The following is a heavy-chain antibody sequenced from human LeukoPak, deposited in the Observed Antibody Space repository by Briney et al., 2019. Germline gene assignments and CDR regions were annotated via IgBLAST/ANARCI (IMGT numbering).Heavy chain of an antibody. J-gene: IGHJ4*02. CDR2: IYCIGDT. V-gene: IGHV4-59*01. CDR3: ARVLRPMASQYYFDY. CDR1: GASINTSY. Sequence: GTLCLTCTVSGASINTSYWSWIRQPPGKGGEWFGYIYCIGDTSYTTSLKTRVTISIDTSKHQFSLKLSSVTAADTAVYYCARVLRPMASQYYFDYWGQGTLVTVSS. D-gene: IGHD3-10*01.